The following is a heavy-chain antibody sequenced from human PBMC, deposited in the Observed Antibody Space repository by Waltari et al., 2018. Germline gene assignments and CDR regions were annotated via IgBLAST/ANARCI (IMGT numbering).Heavy chain of an antibody. CDR3: ARGITAGYDY. V-gene: IGHV3-21*04. CDR1: GFTFSSYS. CDR2: ISSSSSYI. D-gene: IGHD5-18*01. Sequence: EVQLVESGGGLVKPGGSLRLSCAASGFTFSSYSMNWVRQAPGKGLEWVSSISSSSSYIYYADSVKGRFTISRDNAKNSLYLQMNSLRSEDTAVYYCARGITAGYDYWGQGTLVTVSS. J-gene: IGHJ4*02.